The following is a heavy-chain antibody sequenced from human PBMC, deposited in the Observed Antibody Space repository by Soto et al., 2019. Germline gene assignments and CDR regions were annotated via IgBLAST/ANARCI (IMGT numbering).Heavy chain of an antibody. CDR3: ARPIQYYFDTSAQSAWFDP. J-gene: IGHJ5*02. V-gene: IGHV1-69*13. D-gene: IGHD3-22*01. CDR2: IIPIFSTP. CDR1: GGTFGSYA. Sequence: SVKVSCKNSGGTFGSYAISWVRQAPGPGLDWMGGIIPIFSTPNYAQKFQGRVTITADESTSTAYMELSSLRSEDTAVYYCARPIQYYFDTSAQSAWFDPWGQGTLVTVSS.